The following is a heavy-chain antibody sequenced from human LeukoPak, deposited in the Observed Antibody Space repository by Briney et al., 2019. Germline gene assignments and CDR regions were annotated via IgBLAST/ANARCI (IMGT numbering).Heavy chain of an antibody. J-gene: IGHJ3*02. CDR3: ARPLEPYYYGSWRAFDI. V-gene: IGHV4-39*01. D-gene: IGHD3-10*01. CDR2: IYYSGST. CDR1: GGSISSSSYY. Sequence: SETLSLTCTVSGGSISSSSYYWGWIRQPPGKGLEWIGSIYYSGSTYYNPSLKSRVTISVDTSKNQFSLKLSSVTAADTAVYYCARPLEPYYYGSWRAFDIWGQGTMVTVSS.